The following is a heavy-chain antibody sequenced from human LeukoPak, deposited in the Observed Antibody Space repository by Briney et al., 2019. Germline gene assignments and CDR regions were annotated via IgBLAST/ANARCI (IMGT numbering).Heavy chain of an antibody. CDR2: IRYDGSER. D-gene: IGHD3-16*01. CDR3: ARLLGDSTIYDL. V-gene: IGHV3-7*01. J-gene: IGHJ5*02. Sequence: GGSLRLSCAASGFTISRHWMSWVRQAPGKGLEWVATIRYDGSERHYLDSVTGRFIISRDNAKNSLSVQMNSLGAEDTAMYYCARLLGDSTIYDLWGPGTQVTVSS. CDR1: GFTISRHW.